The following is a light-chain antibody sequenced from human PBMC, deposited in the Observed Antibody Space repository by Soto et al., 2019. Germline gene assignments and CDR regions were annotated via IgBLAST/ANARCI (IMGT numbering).Light chain of an antibody. CDR3: CSYAGIYTWV. V-gene: IGLV2-23*02. CDR2: EVT. Sequence: QSALTQPASVSGSPGQSITISCTGTSSDVGSRNLVSWYQQHPGKAPKLIIYEVTKWPSGVSNRFSGSKSGNTASLTIFWLPAEDEADYYCCSYAGIYTWVFGGGTKLTVL. CDR1: SSDVGSRNL. J-gene: IGLJ3*02.